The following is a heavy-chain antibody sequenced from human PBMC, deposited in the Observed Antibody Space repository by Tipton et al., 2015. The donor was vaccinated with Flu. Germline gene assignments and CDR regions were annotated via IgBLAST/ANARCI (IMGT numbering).Heavy chain of an antibody. J-gene: IGHJ4*02. CDR3: ARDWGRRDGYTPGAWDDRYYFDY. CDR2: IIPILGIA. V-gene: IGHV1-69*04. CDR1: GGTFSSYA. D-gene: IGHD5-24*01. Sequence: QVQLVQSGAEVKKPGSSVKVSCKASGGTFSSYAISWVRQAPGQGLEWMGRIIPILGIANYAQKFQGRVTITADKSTSTAYMELSSLRSEDTAVYYCARDWGRRDGYTPGAWDDRYYFDYWGQGTLVTVSS.